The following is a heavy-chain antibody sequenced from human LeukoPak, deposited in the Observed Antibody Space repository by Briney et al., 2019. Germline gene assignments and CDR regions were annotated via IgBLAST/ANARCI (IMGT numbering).Heavy chain of an antibody. D-gene: IGHD1-14*01. CDR2: TNPSGGST. Sequence: GASVTVSFKASGYTFTSYYMHWVRQAPGQGLDWMGITNPSGGSTSYAQKFQGRVTMTRDMSTSTVYMELSSLRSGDPAGYYCARGTTKEGYFDYWGEGAPVTVSS. J-gene: IGHJ4*02. CDR3: ARGTTKEGYFDY. CDR1: GYTFTSYY. V-gene: IGHV1-46*01.